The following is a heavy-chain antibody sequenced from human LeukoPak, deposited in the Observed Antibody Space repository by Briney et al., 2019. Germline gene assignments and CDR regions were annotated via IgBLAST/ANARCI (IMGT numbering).Heavy chain of an antibody. J-gene: IGHJ6*02. V-gene: IGHV3-74*01. CDR2: INSDGSST. D-gene: IGHD2-2*01. Sequence: GGSLRLSCAASGFTFSSYWMHWVRQAPGKGLVWVSRINSDGSSTSYADSVKGRFTISRDNAKNTLYLQMNSLRAEDTAVYYCARHLPVPYYYYGMDVWGQGTTVTVSS. CDR1: GFTFSSYW. CDR3: ARHLPVPYYYYGMDV.